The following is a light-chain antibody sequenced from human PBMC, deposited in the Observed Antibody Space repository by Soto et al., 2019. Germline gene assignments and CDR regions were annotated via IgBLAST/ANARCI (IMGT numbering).Light chain of an antibody. J-gene: IGKJ1*01. CDR3: QQYASSPQWT. Sequence: ELVCPPSKGNPSLAPGESAQLSGRARQRVSSGYLGWYQQRPGQAPRLLLYGASNRAAGIPDRFSGRGSETDFTLTISRLEPEDFAVYYCQQYASSPQWTGGHGPTGDLK. CDR1: QRVSSGY. V-gene: IGKV3-20*01. CDR2: GAS.